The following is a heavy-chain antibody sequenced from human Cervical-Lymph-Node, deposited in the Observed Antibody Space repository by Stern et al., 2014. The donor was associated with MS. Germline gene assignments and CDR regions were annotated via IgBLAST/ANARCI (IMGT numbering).Heavy chain of an antibody. J-gene: IGHJ4*02. V-gene: IGHV3-33*01. CDR1: GFSFSRYA. D-gene: IGHD6-13*01. CDR3: ASAYSSSHYYFDY. Sequence: QVQLVESGGGVVQPGRSLRLSCAASGFSFSRYAMHWVRQAPGKGLEWVAPIWYDGSNPYYADSVTGRFTISRDNFKNTLYLQMNSLRAEDTAVYYCASAYSSSHYYFDYWGQGTLVTVSS. CDR2: IWYDGSNP.